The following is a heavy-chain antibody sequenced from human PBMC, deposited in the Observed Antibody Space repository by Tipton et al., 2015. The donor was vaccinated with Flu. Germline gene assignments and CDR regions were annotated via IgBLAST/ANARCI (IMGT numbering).Heavy chain of an antibody. Sequence: QLVQSGAEVKKPGASVKVSCKASGYTFTGYYMHWVRQAPGQGLEWMGRINPNSGGTNYAQKFQGRVTMTRDTSISTAYMELSRLRSDDTAVYYCARDGLYCSGGSCYIDYWGQGTLVTVSS. CDR3: ARDGLYCSGGSCYIDY. J-gene: IGHJ4*02. CDR1: GYTFTGYY. D-gene: IGHD2-15*01. CDR2: INPNSGGT. V-gene: IGHV1-2*06.